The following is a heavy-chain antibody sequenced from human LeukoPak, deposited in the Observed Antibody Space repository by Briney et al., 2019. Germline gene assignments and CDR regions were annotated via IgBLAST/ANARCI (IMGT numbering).Heavy chain of an antibody. D-gene: IGHD6-6*01. CDR1: GYTFTSYY. CDR2: INPSGGST. CDR3: ARDLHEYSSSSGYFDY. V-gene: IGHV1-46*01. Sequence: ASVKVSCKASGYTFTSYYMHWVRQAPGQGLEWMGIINPSGGSTSYAQKSQGRVTMTRDMSTSTVYMELSSLRSEDTAVYYCARDLHEYSSSSGYFDYWGQGTLVTVSS. J-gene: IGHJ4*02.